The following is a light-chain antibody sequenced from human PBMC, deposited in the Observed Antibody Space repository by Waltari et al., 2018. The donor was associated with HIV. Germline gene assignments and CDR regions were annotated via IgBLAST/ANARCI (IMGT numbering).Light chain of an antibody. V-gene: IGKV3-20*01. Sequence: EIVLTQSPDVLSLSPGDRATLSCRASQSVGSSQLAWYQQRPGQAPRLLLYAASTRASGIPERFSGSGSGTVFSLTISRLEPEDFATYYCQQYGDSPLTFGQGAMVDI. CDR3: QQYGDSPLT. CDR1: QSVGSSQ. J-gene: IGKJ1*01. CDR2: AAS.